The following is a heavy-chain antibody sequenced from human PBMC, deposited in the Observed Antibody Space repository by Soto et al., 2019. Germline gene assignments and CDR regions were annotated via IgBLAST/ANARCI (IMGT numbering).Heavy chain of an antibody. CDR1: GGTFSSYA. Sequence: QVQLVQSGAEVKKPGSSVKVSCKASGGTFSSYAISWVRQAPGQGLEWMGGIIPIFGTSNYAQKFQGRVTITADESTSTAYMELSSLRSEDTAVYYCARAQGYSGYDGLSNWGQGTLVTVSS. CDR3: ARAQGYSGYDGLSN. V-gene: IGHV1-69*12. D-gene: IGHD5-12*01. J-gene: IGHJ4*02. CDR2: IIPIFGTS.